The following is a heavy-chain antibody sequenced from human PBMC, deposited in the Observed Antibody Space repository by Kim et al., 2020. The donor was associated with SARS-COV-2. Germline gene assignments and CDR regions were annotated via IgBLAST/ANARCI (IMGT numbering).Heavy chain of an antibody. CDR1: GSSLSESS. D-gene: IGHD5-18*01. Sequence: ASVKVSCRVSGSSLSESSMHWVRQAPGKGLEWMGYFDPEDGERIYAAKFQGRVTMTEDTSTETAYMELSSLRSEDTAVYFCASIGVNMAMGLGFWGQGTLVTVSS. CDR2: FDPEDGER. CDR3: ASIGVNMAMGLGF. V-gene: IGHV1-24*01. J-gene: IGHJ4*02.